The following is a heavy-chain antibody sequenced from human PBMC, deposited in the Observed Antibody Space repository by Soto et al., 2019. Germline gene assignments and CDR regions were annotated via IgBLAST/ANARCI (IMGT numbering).Heavy chain of an antibody. J-gene: IGHJ6*02. Sequence: GGSLRLSCAASGFTFSSYSMNWVRQAPGKGLEWVSSISSSSSYIYYAGSVKGRFTISRDNAKNSLYLQMNSLRAEDTAVYYCAGGGTDYYGSGRNYYYYGMDVWGQGATVTVSS. CDR3: AGGGTDYYGSGRNYYYYGMDV. CDR1: GFTFSSYS. CDR2: ISSSSSYI. D-gene: IGHD3-10*01. V-gene: IGHV3-21*01.